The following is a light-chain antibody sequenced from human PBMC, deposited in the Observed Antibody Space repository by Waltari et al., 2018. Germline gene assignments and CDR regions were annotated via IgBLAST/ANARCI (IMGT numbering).Light chain of an antibody. CDR2: GAS. Sequence: EIVLTQSPGTLSLSPGDRATLSCRASQSVTSNYLAWYQQKAGQAPRLLIYGASSRATGIPDRFSGSGSGTDFTLTISRLEPEDFAVYYCQQFDTSSYTFGQGTEVEI. V-gene: IGKV3-20*01. CDR1: QSVTSNY. J-gene: IGKJ2*01. CDR3: QQFDTSSYT.